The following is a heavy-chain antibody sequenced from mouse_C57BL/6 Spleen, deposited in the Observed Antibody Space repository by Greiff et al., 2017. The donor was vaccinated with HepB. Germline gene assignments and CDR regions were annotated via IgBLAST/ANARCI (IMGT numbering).Heavy chain of an antibody. CDR1: GFTFSDYY. J-gene: IGHJ2*01. Sequence: EVQLVESGGGLVQPGGSLKLSCAASGFTFSDYYMYWVRQTPEKRLEWVAYISNGGGSTYYPDTVKGRFTISRDNAKNTLYLQMSRLKSEDTAMYYCARRGGRGYFDYWGQGTTLTVSS. CDR3: ARRGGRGYFDY. CDR2: ISNGGGST. D-gene: IGHD3-3*01. V-gene: IGHV5-12*01.